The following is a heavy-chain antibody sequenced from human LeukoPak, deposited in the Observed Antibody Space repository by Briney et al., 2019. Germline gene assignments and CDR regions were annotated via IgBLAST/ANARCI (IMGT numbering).Heavy chain of an antibody. CDR2: IWYDGSNK. Sequence: GGSLRLSCAASGFTFSSYGMHWVRQAPGRGLEWVAVIWYDGSNKYYADSVKGRFTIFRDNSKNTLYLQMNSLRAEDTAVYYCAKAWGSYSSQAAFDIWGQGTMVTVSS. D-gene: IGHD1-26*01. CDR1: GFTFSSYG. CDR3: AKAWGSYSSQAAFDI. V-gene: IGHV3-33*06. J-gene: IGHJ3*02.